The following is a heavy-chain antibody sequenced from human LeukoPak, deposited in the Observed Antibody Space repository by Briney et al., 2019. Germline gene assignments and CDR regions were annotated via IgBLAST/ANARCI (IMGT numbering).Heavy chain of an antibody. J-gene: IGHJ4*02. CDR1: GLTFSDYS. D-gene: IGHD6-13*01. CDR2: ISAGGGST. V-gene: IGHV3-23*01. CDR3: AKDAAGPEY. Sequence: GGSLRLSCAATGLTFSDYSMTWVRQSPGKGLFWVSGISAGGGSTYYADSVKGRFTISRDNSRNTLYLQMNSLRAEDTAVYYCAKDAAGPEYWGQGTLVTVSS.